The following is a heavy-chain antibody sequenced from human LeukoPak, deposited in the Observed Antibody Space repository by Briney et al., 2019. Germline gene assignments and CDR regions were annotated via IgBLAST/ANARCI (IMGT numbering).Heavy chain of an antibody. CDR3: AKGTGYSRLDY. V-gene: IGHV3-21*04. J-gene: IGHJ4*02. D-gene: IGHD6-13*01. CDR2: ISSSSSYI. CDR1: GFTFSRYS. Sequence: GGSLRLSCAASGFTFSRYSMNWVRQAPGKGLEWVSCISSSSSYIYYANSVKGRFTISRDNAKNTLYLQMNSLRAEDTAVYYCAKGTGYSRLDYWGQGTLVTVSS.